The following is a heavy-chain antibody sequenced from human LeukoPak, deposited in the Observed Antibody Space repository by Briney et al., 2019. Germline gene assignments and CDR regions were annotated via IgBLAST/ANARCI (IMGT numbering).Heavy chain of an antibody. D-gene: IGHD6-13*01. CDR2: INSNSGGT. CDR3: ARSVRAAAPGDY. CDR1: GYTFTVFY. V-gene: IGHV1-2*02. J-gene: IGHJ4*02. Sequence: ASVKVSCKASGYTFTVFYMQWVRQAPGQGLEWMGWINSNSGGTNYAQKFQGRVTMTRDTSISTAYMELSRLRSDDTAVYYCARSVRAAAPGDYWGQGTLVTVSS.